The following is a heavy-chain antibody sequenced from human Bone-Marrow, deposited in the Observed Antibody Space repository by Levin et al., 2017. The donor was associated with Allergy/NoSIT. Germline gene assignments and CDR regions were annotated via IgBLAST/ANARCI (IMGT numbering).Heavy chain of an antibody. CDR2: IKTDGCST. D-gene: IGHD5-24*01. V-gene: IGHV3-74*01. J-gene: IGHJ4*02. CDR1: GFPFSSHW. CDR3: AREKRLQGDYFDY. Sequence: GGSLRLSCAASGFPFSSHWMHWVRQVPGKGLVWVSRIKTDGCSTNYADSVKGRFTISRDNTKNTLFLQMNSLSAEDTAVDYCAREKRLQGDYFDYWGQGTPVTVSS.